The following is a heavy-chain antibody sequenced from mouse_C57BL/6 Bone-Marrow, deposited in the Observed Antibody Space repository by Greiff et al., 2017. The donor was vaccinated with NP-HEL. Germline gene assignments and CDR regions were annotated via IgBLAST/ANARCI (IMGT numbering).Heavy chain of an antibody. CDR3: ASSLYAMDY. CDR1: GFTFSSYA. CDR2: ISDGGSYT. D-gene: IGHD6-1*01. V-gene: IGHV5-4*03. Sequence: EVKLVESGGGLVKPGGSLKLSCAASGFTFSSYAMSWVRQTPEKRLEWVATISDGGSYTYYTDNVKGRFTISRDNAKNNLYLQMSHLKSEDTAMYYCASSLYAMDYWGQGTSVTVSS. J-gene: IGHJ4*01.